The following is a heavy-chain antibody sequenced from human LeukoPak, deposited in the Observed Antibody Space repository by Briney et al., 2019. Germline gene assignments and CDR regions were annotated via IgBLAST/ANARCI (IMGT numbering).Heavy chain of an antibody. Sequence: ASVKVSCKASGGTFSSHAISWVRQAPGQGLEWMGRIIPILGIANYAQKFQGRVTITADKSTSTAYMELSSLRSEDTAVYYCARAPNYYDSSGYYYTVLFDYWGQGTLVTVSS. CDR3: ARAPNYYDSSGYYYTVLFDY. CDR2: IIPILGIA. J-gene: IGHJ4*02. D-gene: IGHD3-22*01. CDR1: GGTFSSHA. V-gene: IGHV1-69*04.